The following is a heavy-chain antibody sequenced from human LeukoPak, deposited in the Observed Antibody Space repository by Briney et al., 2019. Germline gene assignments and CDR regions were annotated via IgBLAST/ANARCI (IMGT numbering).Heavy chain of an antibody. D-gene: IGHD5-12*01. Sequence: SETLSLTCTVSGGSISSSSYYWGGIRQPPGKGLEWIGSIYYSGSTYYNPSLKSRVTISVDTSKNQFSLKLSSVTAADTAVYYCARDGVYSGYDYYFDYWGQGTLVTVSS. CDR1: GGSISSSSYY. CDR2: IYYSGST. CDR3: ARDGVYSGYDYYFDY. V-gene: IGHV4-39*07. J-gene: IGHJ4*02.